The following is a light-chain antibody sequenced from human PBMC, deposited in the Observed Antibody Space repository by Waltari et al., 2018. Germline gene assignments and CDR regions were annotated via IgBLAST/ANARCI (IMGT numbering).Light chain of an antibody. J-gene: IGLJ1*01. CDR1: ALPIKY. V-gene: IGLV3-10*01. CDR3: FSSVMTVNRV. CDR2: EGS. Sequence: SYELTQPPSVSVSPGQTARNTCSGDALPIKYAYWFQQKSSGQAPVMVIYEGSKQPSGIPEKFSGSDSGTKATVIITEAQVDDEADYYYFSSVMTVNRVFGGVTKVAV.